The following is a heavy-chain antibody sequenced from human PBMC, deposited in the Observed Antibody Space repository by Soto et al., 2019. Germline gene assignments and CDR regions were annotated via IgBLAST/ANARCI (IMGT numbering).Heavy chain of an antibody. J-gene: IGHJ4*02. CDR1: GGTFSSYA. Sequence: QVQLVQSGAEVKKPGSSVKVSCKASGGTFSSYAISWVRQAPGQGLEWMGGIIPIFGTANYAQKFQGRVTXXRXEXXGTAYMELGSLRSEDTAVYYCALRGESVVGATVDYWGQGTLVTVSS. CDR3: ALRGESVVGATVDY. D-gene: IGHD1-26*01. CDR2: IIPIFGTA. V-gene: IGHV1-69*05.